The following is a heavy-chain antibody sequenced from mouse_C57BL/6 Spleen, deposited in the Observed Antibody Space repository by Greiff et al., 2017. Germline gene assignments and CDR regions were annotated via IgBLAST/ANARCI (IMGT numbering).Heavy chain of an antibody. CDR2: IYPSDSET. CDR3: RLNWDYFDY. CDR1: GYTFTSYW. J-gene: IGHJ2*01. Sequence: QVQLQQPGAELVRPGSSVKLSCKASGYTFTSYWMDWVKQRPGQGLEWIGNIYPSDSETNYNQKFKDKATLTVDKSSSTAYMQLSSLTSEDSAVYYCRLNWDYFDYWGQGTTLTVSS. V-gene: IGHV1-61*01. D-gene: IGHD4-1*01.